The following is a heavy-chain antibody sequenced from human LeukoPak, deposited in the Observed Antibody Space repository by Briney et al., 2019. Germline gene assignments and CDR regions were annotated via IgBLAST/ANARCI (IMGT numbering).Heavy chain of an antibody. CDR2: TYYRSKWYN. V-gene: IGHV6-1*01. CDR1: GDSVSSNSAA. J-gene: IGHJ4*02. CDR3: ATWRYDY. Sequence: SQTLSLTCAISGDSVSSNSAAWNWIRQFPSRGLEWLGRTYYRSKWYNDYAESVKSRITIYPDTSENQFSLQLNSVSPEDTALYYCATWRYDYWGQGTLVTVSS. D-gene: IGHD3-16*02.